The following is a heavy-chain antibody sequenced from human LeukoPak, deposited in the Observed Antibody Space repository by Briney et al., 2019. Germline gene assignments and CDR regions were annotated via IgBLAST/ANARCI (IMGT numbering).Heavy chain of an antibody. CDR1: GGSISSGGYS. Sequence: PSETLSLTCAVSGGSISSGGYSWSWIRQPPGKGLEWIGYIYHSGSTYYNPSLKSRVTISVDTSKNQFSLNLRSVTAADTAVYYCARLWNYYDSSGYYFAWYFDLWGRGTLVTVSS. CDR3: ARLWNYYDSSGYYFAWYFDL. J-gene: IGHJ2*01. D-gene: IGHD3-22*01. CDR2: IYHSGST. V-gene: IGHV4-30-2*02.